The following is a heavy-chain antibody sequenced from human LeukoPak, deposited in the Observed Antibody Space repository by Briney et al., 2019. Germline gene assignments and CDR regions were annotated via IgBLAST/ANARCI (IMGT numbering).Heavy chain of an antibody. CDR3: AKDRIAAAGGGPFDY. D-gene: IGHD6-13*01. Sequence: GGSLRLSCAASGFTFSSYGMHWVRQAPGKGLEWVAVISYDGSNKYYADSVKGRFTISRDNSKNTLYLQMNSLRAEDTAVYYCAKDRIAAAGGGPFDYWDQGTLVTVSS. CDR2: ISYDGSNK. V-gene: IGHV3-30*18. CDR1: GFTFSSYG. J-gene: IGHJ4*02.